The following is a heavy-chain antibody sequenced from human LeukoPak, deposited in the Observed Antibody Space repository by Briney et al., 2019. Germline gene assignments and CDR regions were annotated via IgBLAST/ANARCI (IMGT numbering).Heavy chain of an antibody. V-gene: IGHV4-4*07. CDR1: GGSLNSYY. D-gene: IGHD3-22*01. CDR3: ASTTYDYDTSGHYFLDY. J-gene: IGHJ4*02. CDR2: IYTSGTT. Sequence: PSETLSLTCTVSGGSLNSYYWSWIRQPAGKGLEWIGRIYTSGTTNYNPSLKSRVTMSVDTSKNHFSLQLRSVTAADTAVYYCASTTYDYDTSGHYFLDYWGQGSLVTVSS.